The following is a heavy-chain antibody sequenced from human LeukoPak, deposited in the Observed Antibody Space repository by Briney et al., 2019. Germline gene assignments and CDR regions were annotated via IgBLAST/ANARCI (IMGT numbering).Heavy chain of an antibody. CDR3: ARMESRELLTSWFDP. D-gene: IGHD1-26*01. Sequence: ASVKVSCKASGGTFSSYAISWVRQAPGQGLEWMGGIIPIFGTAHYAQKFQGRVTITADETTSTAYMGLSSLRSEDTAVYYCARMESRELLTSWFDPWGQGTLVTVSS. J-gene: IGHJ5*02. CDR2: IIPIFGTA. V-gene: IGHV1-69*13. CDR1: GGTFSSYA.